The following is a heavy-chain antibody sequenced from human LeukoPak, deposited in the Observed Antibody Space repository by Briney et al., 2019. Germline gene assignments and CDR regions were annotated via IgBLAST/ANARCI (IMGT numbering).Heavy chain of an antibody. Sequence: PGGSLRLSCAASGFTFSSYAMHWVRQAPGKGLEWVAAISYDGSNKYYADSVKGRFTISRDNSKNTLYLQMNSLRAEDTAVYYCARVVARDDAFDIWGQGTMVTVSS. D-gene: IGHD5-12*01. CDR3: ARVVARDDAFDI. CDR1: GFTFSSYA. V-gene: IGHV3-30-3*01. CDR2: ISYDGSNK. J-gene: IGHJ3*02.